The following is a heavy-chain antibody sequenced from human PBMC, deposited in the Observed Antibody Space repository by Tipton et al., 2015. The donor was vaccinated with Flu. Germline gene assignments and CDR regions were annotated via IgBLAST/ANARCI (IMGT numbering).Heavy chain of an antibody. D-gene: IGHD3-10*02. CDR2: IYHSGST. CDR3: ARHTGDSVRGIIDY. Sequence: TLSLTCAVSGDSISSAYYWGWVRQPPGKGLEWIGTIYHSGSTYYNPSLKSRVTISVDTSKNQFSLKLSSVTAADTAVYYCARHTGDSVRGIIDYWGQGTLVTVSS. V-gene: IGHV4-38-2*01. CDR1: GDSISSAYY. J-gene: IGHJ4*02.